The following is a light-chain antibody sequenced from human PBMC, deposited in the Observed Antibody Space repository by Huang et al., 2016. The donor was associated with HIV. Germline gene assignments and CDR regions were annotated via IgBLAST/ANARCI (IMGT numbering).Light chain of an antibody. J-gene: IGKJ4*01. Sequence: DIVMTQSPLSLPVTPGEPASISCRSSQRLLQSNGYNYLDWYLQKPGQSPQLLIYLGSNRASVVPDRWSCSGSGTAFTLNISRVEAEDVGVYYCMQTLQTPLTFGGGTKVEIK. CDR3: MQTLQTPLT. CDR2: LGS. V-gene: IGKV2-28*01. CDR1: QRLLQSNGYNY.